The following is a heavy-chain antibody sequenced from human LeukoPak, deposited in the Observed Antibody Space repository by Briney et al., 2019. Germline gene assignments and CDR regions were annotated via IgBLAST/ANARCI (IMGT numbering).Heavy chain of an antibody. V-gene: IGHV3-48*03. D-gene: IGHD4/OR15-4a*01. Sequence: GGSLRLSCAASGFTFSTYDMKWVRQAPGKGLEWVSHISGSGGNIGYADSVKGRFTISRDNSKNTLYLQMNSLRAEDTAVYYCARDLGLTWDAFDIWGQGTMVTVSS. CDR2: ISGSGGNI. J-gene: IGHJ3*02. CDR3: ARDLGLTWDAFDI. CDR1: GFTFSTYD.